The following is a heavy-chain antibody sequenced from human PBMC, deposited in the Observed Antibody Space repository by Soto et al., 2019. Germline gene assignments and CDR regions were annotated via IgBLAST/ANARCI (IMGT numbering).Heavy chain of an antibody. D-gene: IGHD1-26*01. V-gene: IGHV4-59*02. CDR1: GGSVSVYY. CDR3: ARGVGSSPPQY. J-gene: IGHJ4*02. CDR2: IYASGSP. Sequence: SETLSLTCTISGGSVSVYYWSWIRQSTGQGLEWIGYIYASGSPYYNPSLRSRVTISADTSKNQISLKLTSPTAADTAVYYCARGVGSSPPQYWGRGALVTVSS.